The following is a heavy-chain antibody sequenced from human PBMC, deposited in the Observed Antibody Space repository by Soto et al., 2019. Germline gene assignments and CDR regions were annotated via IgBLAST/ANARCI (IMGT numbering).Heavy chain of an antibody. CDR2: IYYSGST. CDR3: ASRIAAAGAEYFQH. CDR1: GGSISSYY. V-gene: IGHV4-59*08. Sequence: SETLSLTCTVSGGSISSYYWSWIRQPPGKGLEWIGYIYYSGSTNYNPSLKSRVTISVDTSKNRFSLKLSSVTAADTAVYYCASRIAAAGAEYFQHWGQGTLVTVSS. D-gene: IGHD6-13*01. J-gene: IGHJ1*01.